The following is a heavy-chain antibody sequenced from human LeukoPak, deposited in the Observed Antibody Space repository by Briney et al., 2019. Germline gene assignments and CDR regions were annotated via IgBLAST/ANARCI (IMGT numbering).Heavy chain of an antibody. CDR1: GGSMNNYY. D-gene: IGHD2-15*01. J-gene: IGHJ5*02. V-gene: IGHV4-4*07. Sequence: SETLSLTCTGSGGSMNNYYWNWIRQSSGKGLEWIVYIYTRGTTNYNPSLKRRLTMSVDTSRNQFSLKLSSVTAADTAIYYCARADRGYCSGASCYGFDPWGQGTLVTVSS. CDR3: ARADRGYCSGASCYGFDP. CDR2: IYTRGTT.